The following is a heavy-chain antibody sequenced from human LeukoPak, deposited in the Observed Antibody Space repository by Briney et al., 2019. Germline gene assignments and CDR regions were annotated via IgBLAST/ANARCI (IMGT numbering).Heavy chain of an antibody. J-gene: IGHJ4*02. CDR1: GYTFSSYG. CDR3: ARVDEDGLDY. Sequence: ASVKVSCKGSGYTFSSYGISWVRQAPGQGLEWMGWISTYNGNTNYAQKLQGRVTTTTDTSTSTAYMELRSLRSDDTAVYYCARVDEDGLDYWGQGTLVTVSS. CDR2: ISTYNGNT. V-gene: IGHV1-18*01.